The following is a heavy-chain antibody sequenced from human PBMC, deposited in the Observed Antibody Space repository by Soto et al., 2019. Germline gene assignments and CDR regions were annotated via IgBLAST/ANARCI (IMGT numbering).Heavy chain of an antibody. CDR1: GGTFGSFV. J-gene: IGHJ4*02. CDR3: AREPTVDTSGYFYYFDL. D-gene: IGHD3-22*01. V-gene: IGHV1-69*01. Sequence: QVQVVQSGAEVRRPGSSVKVSCKASGGTFGSFVINWVRQAPGQGLERMWGITPVFGTPAYGQRFQGRLTITADESTETVYMELRSLRVDDTAVYYCAREPTVDTSGYFYYFDLWGQGTLVSVST. CDR2: ITPVFGTP.